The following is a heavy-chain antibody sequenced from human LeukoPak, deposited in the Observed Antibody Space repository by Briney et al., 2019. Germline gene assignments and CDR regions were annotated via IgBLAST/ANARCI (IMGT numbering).Heavy chain of an antibody. Sequence: SQTLSLTCTVSGGSISSGSYYWSWIRQPAGKGLEWIGRTYTSGSTNYSPSLKSRVTISVDTSKNQFSLKLSSVTAADTAVYYCARGPGYYYYGMDVWGQGTTVTVSS. CDR3: ARGPGYYYYGMDV. J-gene: IGHJ6*02. CDR2: TYTSGST. CDR1: GGSISSGSYY. V-gene: IGHV4-61*02.